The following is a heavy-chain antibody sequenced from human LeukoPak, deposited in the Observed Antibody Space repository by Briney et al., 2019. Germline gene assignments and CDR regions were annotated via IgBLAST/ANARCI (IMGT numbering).Heavy chain of an antibody. CDR3: AKAHVAQSYCSGGSCYLVHY. J-gene: IGHJ4*02. V-gene: IGHV3-23*01. D-gene: IGHD2-15*01. Sequence: PGGSLRLSCAASGLTFTIYAMSWVRQAPGKGLEWVSAISASGGNTYYADSVKGRFTISRDNSKNTLYLQMSTLRAEDTAVYYCAKAHVAQSYCSGGSCYLVHYWGQGTLVTVSS. CDR1: GLTFTIYA. CDR2: ISASGGNT.